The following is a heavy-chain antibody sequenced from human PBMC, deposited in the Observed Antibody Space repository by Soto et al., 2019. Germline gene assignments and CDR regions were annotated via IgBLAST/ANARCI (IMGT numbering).Heavy chain of an antibody. CDR3: ACPHTYYYDYDNLYLNCFDF. D-gene: IGHD3-16*01. CDR1: GGTFRNNA. Sequence: QVQLVQSGAEAKKPGSSVKVSCKASGGTFRNNAINWVRQAPGQGLEWMGVIIPFFGAPKYAQKFQGRLTITADESTNTAYMELSCLRSEDTAIYYCACPHTYYYDYDNLYLNCFDFWGQGTLVTASS. J-gene: IGHJ4*02. V-gene: IGHV1-69*01. CDR2: IIPFFGAP.